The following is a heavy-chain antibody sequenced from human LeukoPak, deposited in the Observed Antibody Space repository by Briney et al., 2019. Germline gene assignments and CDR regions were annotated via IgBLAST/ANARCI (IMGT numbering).Heavy chain of an antibody. CDR3: ANLDLTAMVTLNWFDP. D-gene: IGHD5-18*01. Sequence: GGSLRLSCAASGFTFSSYAMSWVRQAPGKGLEWVSAISGSGGSTYYADSVKGRFTISRDNSKNTLYLQMNSLRAEDTAVYYCANLDLTAMVTLNWFDPWGQGTLVTVSS. V-gene: IGHV3-23*01. CDR1: GFTFSSYA. CDR2: ISGSGGST. J-gene: IGHJ5*02.